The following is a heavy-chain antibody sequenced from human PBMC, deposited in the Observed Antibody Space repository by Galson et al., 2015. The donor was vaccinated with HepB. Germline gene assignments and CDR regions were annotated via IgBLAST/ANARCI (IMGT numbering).Heavy chain of an antibody. Sequence: LRLSCAASGFTFXXXXXXWVXXAPXXXXXXVSTISSSSIYIYYADSVKGRFTISRDNAKNSLYLXMNSLRAEDTAVYYCAREPYDFWSGYTGSYYYYGLDVWGQGTTVXVSS. J-gene: IGHJ6*02. CDR2: ISSSSIYI. CDR1: GFTFXXXX. D-gene: IGHD3-3*01. CDR3: AREPYDFWSGYTGSYYYYGLDV. V-gene: IGHV3-21*01.